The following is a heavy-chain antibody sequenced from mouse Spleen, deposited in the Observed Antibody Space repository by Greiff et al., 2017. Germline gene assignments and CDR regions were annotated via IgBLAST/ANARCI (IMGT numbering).Heavy chain of an antibody. CDR2: ISSGGGNT. CDR1: GFTFSSYA. D-gene: IGHD1-2*01. CDR3: ARQGSTARFAY. Sequence: EVKVVESGGGLVKLGGSLKLSCAASGFTFSSYAMSWVRQTPEKRLEWVATISSGGGNTYYPDSVKGRFTISRDNAKNTLYLQMSSLKSEDTAMYYCARQGSTARFAYWGQGTLVTVSA. J-gene: IGHJ3*01. V-gene: IGHV5-9*04.